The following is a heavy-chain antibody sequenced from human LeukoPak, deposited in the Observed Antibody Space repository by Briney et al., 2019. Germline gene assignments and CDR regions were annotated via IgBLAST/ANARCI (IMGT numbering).Heavy chain of an antibody. Sequence: PSETLSLTCTVSGGSISSYYRSWIRQPPGKGLEWIGYICYSGSTNYNPSLKSRVTISVDTSKNQFSLKLSSVTAADTAVYYCARAAIYDSSGYAFDYWGQGTLVTVSS. V-gene: IGHV4-59*01. CDR3: ARAAIYDSSGYAFDY. CDR2: ICYSGST. J-gene: IGHJ4*02. D-gene: IGHD3-22*01. CDR1: GGSISSYY.